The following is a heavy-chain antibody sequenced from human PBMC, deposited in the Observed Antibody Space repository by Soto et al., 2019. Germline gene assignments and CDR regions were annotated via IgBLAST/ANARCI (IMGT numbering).Heavy chain of an antibody. CDR3: AREGWGYCSSTSCSLSQASGMDD. Sequence: GDTRKVSCRASGCTFPGCYIHWGREAPGQGLELIVWLNPNSGGTNYAQKFQGWVTMTRDTSISTAYMERSRLRSDDTAVYYCAREGWGYCSSTSCSLSQASGMDDGGQGTTVSVP. CDR1: GCTFPGCY. J-gene: IGHJ6*02. D-gene: IGHD2-2*01. CDR2: LNPNSGGT. V-gene: IGHV1-2*04.